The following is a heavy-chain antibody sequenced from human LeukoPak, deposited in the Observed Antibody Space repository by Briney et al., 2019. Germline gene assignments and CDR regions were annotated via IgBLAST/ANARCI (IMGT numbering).Heavy chain of an antibody. CDR3: ARARYCTSTSCYIDY. V-gene: IGHV3-23*01. Sequence: GGSLRLSCAASGFTFSSYAMSWVRQAPGKGLVWVSGISGSGSSTYYADSVKGRFSISRDNSKNTLYLQMNSLRAEDTAVYYCARARYCTSTSCYIDYWGQGTLVTVSS. CDR1: GFTFSSYA. CDR2: ISGSGSST. J-gene: IGHJ4*02. D-gene: IGHD2-2*02.